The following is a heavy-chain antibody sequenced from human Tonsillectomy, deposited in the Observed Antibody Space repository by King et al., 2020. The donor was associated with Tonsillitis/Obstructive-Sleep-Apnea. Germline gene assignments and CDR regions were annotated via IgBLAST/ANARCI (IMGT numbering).Heavy chain of an antibody. Sequence: VQLVESGGGLVKPGGSLRLSCAASGFTFSDYYMSWIRQAPGKGLEWVSYISSSSSYTSYADSVKGRFTISRDHAKNSLFLQMNSLRAEDTAVYYCARLPQYTNNWSGAYHYYFYMDVWGKGTTVTVSS. CDR2: ISSSSSYT. CDR3: ARLPQYTNNWSGAYHYYFYMDV. CDR1: GFTFSDYY. J-gene: IGHJ6*03. D-gene: IGHD1-1*01. V-gene: IGHV3-11*05.